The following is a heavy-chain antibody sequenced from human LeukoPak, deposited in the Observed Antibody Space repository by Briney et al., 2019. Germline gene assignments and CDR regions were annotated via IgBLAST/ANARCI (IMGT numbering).Heavy chain of an antibody. CDR2: IYYSGIT. CDR3: ARDSRGHSGYDLDY. J-gene: IGHJ4*02. D-gene: IGHD5-12*01. CDR1: GASVNSGSPY. Sequence: PSETLSLTCTVSGASVNSGSPYWSWIRQPPGKGLEWIGYIYYSGITNYNPSLKSRVTMSVDTSKNQFSLKLSSVTAADTAIYYCARDSRGHSGYDLDYWGQGTLVTVSS. V-gene: IGHV4-61*01.